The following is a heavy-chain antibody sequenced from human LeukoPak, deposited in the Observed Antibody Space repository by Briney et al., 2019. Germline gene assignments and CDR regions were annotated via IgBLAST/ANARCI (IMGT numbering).Heavy chain of an antibody. Sequence: GGSLRLSCAASGVTFSVYAMSWVRQAPGEGVEWVSTISGSGGSTYYADSVKGRFTISRDNSKNTLYLQMNSLRVEDTAVYYCAKGGYSSGCWGQGTLVTVSS. CDR3: AKGGYSSGC. V-gene: IGHV3-23*01. J-gene: IGHJ4*02. D-gene: IGHD6-19*01. CDR2: ISGSGGST. CDR1: GVTFSVYA.